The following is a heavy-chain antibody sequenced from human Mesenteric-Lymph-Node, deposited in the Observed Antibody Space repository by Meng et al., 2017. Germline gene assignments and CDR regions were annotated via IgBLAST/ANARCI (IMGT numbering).Heavy chain of an antibody. CDR3: ARHFHWFDP. CDR2: ISSSGSTI. J-gene: IGHJ5*02. D-gene: IGHD2/OR15-2a*01. V-gene: IGHV3-48*04. Sequence: GGSLRLSCAASGFTFSSYAMSWVRQAPGKGLEWVSYISSSGSTIYYADSVKGRFTISRDNAKNSLYLQMNSLRVEDTAVYYCARHFHWFDPWGQGTLVTVSS. CDR1: GFTFSSYA.